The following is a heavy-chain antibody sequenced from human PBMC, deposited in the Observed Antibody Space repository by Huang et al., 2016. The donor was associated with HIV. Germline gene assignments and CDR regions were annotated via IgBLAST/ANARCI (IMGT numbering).Heavy chain of an antibody. D-gene: IGHD3-9*01. J-gene: IGHJ4*02. CDR3: ATGFDVFFDF. CDR2: FEPEIGET. CDR1: EYTLPELS. Sequence: QVQLVQSRAEVKKPGASVKVSCKVSEYTLPELSIHWVRQPPGKGLEWMGGFEPEIGETIDAQKFQGRVTMTEDTSTETAFMELSGLRPEDTAVYYCATGFDVFFDFWGQGTLVTVSS. V-gene: IGHV1-24*01.